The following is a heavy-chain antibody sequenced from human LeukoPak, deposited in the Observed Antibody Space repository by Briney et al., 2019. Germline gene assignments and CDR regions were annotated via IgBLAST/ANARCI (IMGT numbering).Heavy chain of an antibody. CDR1: GYSFVDYY. J-gene: IGHJ5*02. Sequence: GASMKVSCTASGYSFVDYYMHWVRQAPGQGLEWVGMLNTRNGATKYAQRFQGRVAMTGDTSISTAYLEVTSLKSDDTAVYYCVADIRLRPSWGQGTLVIVPS. CDR3: VADIRLRPS. D-gene: IGHD4-17*01. CDR2: LNTRNGAT. V-gene: IGHV1-2*02.